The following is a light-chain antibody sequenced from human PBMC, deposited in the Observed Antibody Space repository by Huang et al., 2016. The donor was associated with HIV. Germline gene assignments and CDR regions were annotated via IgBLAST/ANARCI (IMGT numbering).Light chain of an antibody. CDR1: PTVSSNS. Sequence: EIVLTQSPGTLSLSPGERATLSCGASPTVSSNSVAWYQQKPGLAPRLLIYDGSNRASGLPHRFSGSGSGTDFTLTISRLEPEDFAVYYCQQYGSSPWTFGQGSKVEIK. CDR2: DGS. CDR3: QQYGSSPWT. V-gene: IGKV3D-20*01. J-gene: IGKJ1*01.